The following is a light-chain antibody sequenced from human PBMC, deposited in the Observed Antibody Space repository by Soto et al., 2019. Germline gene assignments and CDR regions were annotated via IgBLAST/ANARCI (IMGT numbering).Light chain of an antibody. Sequence: DIQMTQSPSILSASVGDRVTITCRATQSIGTSLAWYQQKPGKPPRLLLYRASSLERGVPSRFSGSGSGAEFSLTISSLQHDDFATYYCQQYYAYSPYTFGQGTKLEI. V-gene: IGKV1-5*03. J-gene: IGKJ2*01. CDR2: RAS. CDR1: QSIGTS. CDR3: QQYYAYSPYT.